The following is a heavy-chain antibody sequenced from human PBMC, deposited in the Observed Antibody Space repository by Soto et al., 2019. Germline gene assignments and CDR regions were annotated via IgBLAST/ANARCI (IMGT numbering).Heavy chain of an antibody. V-gene: IGHV3-23*01. CDR1: GFTFSSYA. Sequence: HPGGSLRLSCAASGFTFSSYAMSWVRQAPGKGLEWVSAITGGGGSTWSADSVKGRFTISRDNSRTTLYLQMSSLRAEDTAVYYFAIGSASGSPDYFDFCSRGTLVPVSA. J-gene: IGHJ4*02. D-gene: IGHD6-25*01. CDR2: ITGGGGST. CDR3: AIGSASGSPDYFDF.